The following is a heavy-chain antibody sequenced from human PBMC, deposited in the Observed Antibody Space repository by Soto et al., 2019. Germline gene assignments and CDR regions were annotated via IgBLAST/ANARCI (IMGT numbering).Heavy chain of an antibody. CDR1: GFTFSSYA. CDR2: ISGSGGST. V-gene: IGHV3-23*01. CDR3: AKDPVLMVYARPDAFDI. J-gene: IGHJ3*02. D-gene: IGHD2-8*01. Sequence: PGGSLRLSCAASGFTFSSYAMSWVRQAPGKGLEWVSAISGSGGSTYYADSVKGRFTISRDNSKNTLYLQMNSLRAEDTAVYYCAKDPVLMVYARPDAFDIWGQGTMVTVSS.